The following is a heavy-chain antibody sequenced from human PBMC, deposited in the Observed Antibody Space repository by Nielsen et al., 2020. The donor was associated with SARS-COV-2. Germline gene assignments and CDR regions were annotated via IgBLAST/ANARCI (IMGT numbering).Heavy chain of an antibody. V-gene: IGHV3-23*01. CDR2: ISGSGGST. Sequence: GESLKISRAASGFTFSSYAMSWVRQAPGKGLEWVSAISGSGGSTYYADSVKGRFTISRDNSKNTLYLQMNSLRAEDTAVYYCAILLAVAGIDYWGQGTLVTVSS. J-gene: IGHJ4*02. CDR3: AILLAVAGIDY. D-gene: IGHD6-19*01. CDR1: GFTFSSYA.